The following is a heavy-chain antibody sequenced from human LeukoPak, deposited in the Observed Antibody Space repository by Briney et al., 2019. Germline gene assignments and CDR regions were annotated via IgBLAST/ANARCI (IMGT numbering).Heavy chain of an antibody. Sequence: SVKVSCKASGGTFSSYAISWVRQAPGQGLEWMGRIIPILGIANYAQKFQGRVTITADKSTSTAYMELSSLRSEDTAVYYCARDRSGGGPEEERYFDYWGQGTLVTVSS. D-gene: IGHD2-15*01. V-gene: IGHV1-69*04. CDR3: ARDRSGGGPEEERYFDY. J-gene: IGHJ4*02. CDR2: IIPILGIA. CDR1: GGTFSSYA.